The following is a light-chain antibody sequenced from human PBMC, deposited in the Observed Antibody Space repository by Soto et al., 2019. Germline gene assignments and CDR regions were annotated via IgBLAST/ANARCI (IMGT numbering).Light chain of an antibody. V-gene: IGKV3-15*01. CDR2: GAS. CDR3: QQYNNWPPWT. Sequence: EIVMTPSPATLSVSPVGRATLSCRASQSISDTLAWYQQKPGQAPRLLIYGASTRATGISARISGSGSGTEFTLTISSLQSEDFAVYYCQQYNNWPPWTFGQGTKVDI. J-gene: IGKJ1*01. CDR1: QSISDT.